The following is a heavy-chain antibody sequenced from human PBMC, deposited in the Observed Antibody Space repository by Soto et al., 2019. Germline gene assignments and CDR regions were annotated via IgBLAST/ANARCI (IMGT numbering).Heavy chain of an antibody. CDR3: AREIYDDYDSSGFDH. CDR1: GFTFSNYA. J-gene: IGHJ4*02. D-gene: IGHD3-22*01. V-gene: IGHV3-64*01. Sequence: GGSLRLSCAASGFTFSNYAMHWVRQAPGKGLEYVSTISSNGHSTDYANSVKGRFTISRDNAKNTLSLQMNSLRAEDTAVYYCAREIYDDYDSSGFDHWGQGTLVTVSS. CDR2: ISSNGHST.